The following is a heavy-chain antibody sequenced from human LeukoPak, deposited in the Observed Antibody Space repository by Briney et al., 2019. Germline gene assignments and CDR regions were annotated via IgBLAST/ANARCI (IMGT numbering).Heavy chain of an antibody. D-gene: IGHD5-12*01. CDR2: IYYSRST. J-gene: IGHJ3*02. Sequence: SETLSLTCTVSGGSISSGGYYWSWIRQHPGKGLKWIGYIYYSRSTYYNPSLKSRVTISVDTPKNQFSLKLSSVTAADTAVYYCAGLRGKPHAFDIWGQGTMVTVSS. CDR3: AGLRGKPHAFDI. V-gene: IGHV4-31*03. CDR1: GGSISSGGYY.